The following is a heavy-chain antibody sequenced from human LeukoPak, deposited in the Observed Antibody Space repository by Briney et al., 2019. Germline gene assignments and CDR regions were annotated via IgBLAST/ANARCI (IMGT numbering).Heavy chain of an antibody. V-gene: IGHV3-23*01. CDR1: GLTFAGYD. CDR3: AKRFCSATRCFHFDY. CDR2: ISASGDNT. Sequence: GESLRLSCAASGLTFAGYDMSWVRQAPGKGLEWVSTISASGDNTYYAGSVKGRFTISRDNSKNTLYLQMDSLRAEDTAVYYCAKRFCSATRCFHFDYWGQGTLVTVSS. J-gene: IGHJ4*02. D-gene: IGHD2-2*01.